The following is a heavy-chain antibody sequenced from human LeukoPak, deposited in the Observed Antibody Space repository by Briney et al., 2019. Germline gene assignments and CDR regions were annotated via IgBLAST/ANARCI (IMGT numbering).Heavy chain of an antibody. CDR1: GFTFSSYG. CDR3: AKVTYDYIWGSYRLYYFDY. Sequence: GGSLRLSCATSGFTFSSYGMHWVRQAPGKGLEWVAFIRYDGSNKDYVDSVKGRFTISRDNSKNTLYLQMNSLRAEETAVYYCAKVTYDYIWGSYRLYYFDYWGQGTLVTVSS. V-gene: IGHV3-30*02. CDR2: IRYDGSNK. J-gene: IGHJ4*02. D-gene: IGHD3-16*02.